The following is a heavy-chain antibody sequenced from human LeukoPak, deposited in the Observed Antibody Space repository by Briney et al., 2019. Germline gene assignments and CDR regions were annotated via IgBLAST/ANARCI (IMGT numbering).Heavy chain of an antibody. CDR2: IYTSGST. J-gene: IGHJ4*02. V-gene: IGHV4-4*07. D-gene: IGHD3-10*01. Sequence: SETLSLTCTVSGGSISSYYWSWIRQPAGKGLEWIGRIYTSGSTNYNPSLKSRVTISVDTSKNQFSLKLSSVTAADTAVYYCARGMTPYYYGSGSYYPFDYWGQGTLVTVSS. CDR1: GGSISSYY. CDR3: ARGMTPYYYGSGSYYPFDY.